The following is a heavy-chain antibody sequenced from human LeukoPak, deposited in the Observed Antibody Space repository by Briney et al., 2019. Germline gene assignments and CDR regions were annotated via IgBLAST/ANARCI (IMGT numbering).Heavy chain of an antibody. Sequence: GGSLRLSCADSGFTFSTYAMHWVRQAPGKGLEWVAVISYDGSSKYYADSVKGRFTISRDNSKNTLYLQMNRLRAEDTAVYYCARARSSYGYGDAFDVWGQGTMVTVSS. J-gene: IGHJ3*01. CDR2: ISYDGSSK. D-gene: IGHD5-18*01. CDR3: ARARSSYGYGDAFDV. CDR1: GFTFSTYA. V-gene: IGHV3-30*04.